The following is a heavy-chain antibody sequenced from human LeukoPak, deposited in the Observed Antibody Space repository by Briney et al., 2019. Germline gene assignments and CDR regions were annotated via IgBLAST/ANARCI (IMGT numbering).Heavy chain of an antibody. CDR1: GFTFSDYG. Sequence: GGSLRLSCAASGFTFSDYGMHWVRQATGKGLEWVAVITYDGRTDYYADSVKGRFTISRDNSKNTLYLQMNSLRAEDTAVYYCAKEPRVYSSGWGYDFWGQGTLVTVSS. V-gene: IGHV3-30*18. D-gene: IGHD6-19*01. CDR2: ITYDGRTD. J-gene: IGHJ4*02. CDR3: AKEPRVYSSGWGYDF.